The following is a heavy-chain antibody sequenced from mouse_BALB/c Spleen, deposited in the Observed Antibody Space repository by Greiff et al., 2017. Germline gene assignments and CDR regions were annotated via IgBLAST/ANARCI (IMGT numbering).Heavy chain of an antibody. CDR3: TRGHGNYPFAY. CDR1: GYTFTSYY. V-gene: IGHV1S81*02. Sequence: QVQLQQSGAELVKPGASVKLSCKASGYTFTSYYMYWVKQRPGQGLEWIGGINPSNGGTNFNEKFKSKATLTVDKSSSTAYMQLSSLTSEDSAVYYCTRGHGNYPFAYWGQGTLVTVSA. D-gene: IGHD2-1*01. CDR2: INPSNGGT. J-gene: IGHJ3*01.